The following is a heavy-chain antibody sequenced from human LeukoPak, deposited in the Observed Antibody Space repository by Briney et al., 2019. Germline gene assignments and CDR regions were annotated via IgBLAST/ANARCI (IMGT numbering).Heavy chain of an antibody. Sequence: GRSLRLSCAASGFTFSSYGMHWVRQAPGKGLEWVSYISSSSSTIYYADSVKGRFTISRDNAKNSLYLQMNSLRAEDTAVYYCAGSGYSHYYYYMDVWGKGTTVTVSS. CDR3: AGSGYSHYYYYMDV. J-gene: IGHJ6*03. CDR2: ISSSSSTI. V-gene: IGHV3-48*01. D-gene: IGHD3-22*01. CDR1: GFTFSSYG.